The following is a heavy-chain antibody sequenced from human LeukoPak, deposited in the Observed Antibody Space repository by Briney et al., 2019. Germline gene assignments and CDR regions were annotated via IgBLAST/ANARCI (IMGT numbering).Heavy chain of an antibody. J-gene: IGHJ4*02. Sequence: PGGSLRLSCAASGFTFSSYSMNWVRQAPGKGLEWASSISSSSSYIYYADSVKGRFTISRDNAKNSPYLQMNSLRAEDTAVYYCARVTPGPPTYFDYWGQGTLVTVSS. CDR3: ARVTPGPPTYFDY. CDR2: ISSSSSYI. V-gene: IGHV3-21*01. CDR1: GFTFSSYS.